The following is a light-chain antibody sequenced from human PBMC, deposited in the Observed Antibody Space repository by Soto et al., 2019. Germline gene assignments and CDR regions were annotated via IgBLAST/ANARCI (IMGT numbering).Light chain of an antibody. CDR1: SSDIGGYNY. CDR2: YVT. V-gene: IGLV2-14*01. J-gene: IGLJ1*01. CDR3: TSYTSSNTLV. Sequence: TYPAAVFWSPVQSITIAGTGGSSDIGGYNYVSWFQQHPGKAPKLMIYYVTNRPSGVSNRFSGYKCGSTASLTISGLQAEDEADYYWTSYTSSNTLVFGTGTTVTVL.